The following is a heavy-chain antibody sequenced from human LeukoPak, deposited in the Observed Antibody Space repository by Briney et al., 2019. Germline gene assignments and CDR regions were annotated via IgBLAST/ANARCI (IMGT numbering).Heavy chain of an antibody. CDR3: ARNAAGFEGGFDP. V-gene: IGHV4-28*05. CDR2: IYYTGSI. Sequence: PSDTLSLTCAVSGYSISSGNWWGWIRQPPGKGLEWIGYIYYTGSIYYNPSLKSRVTMSVDTSKNQFSLKLRSVTAVDTAVYYCARNAAGFEGGFDPWGQGTLVSVSS. CDR1: GYSISSGNW. J-gene: IGHJ5*02. D-gene: IGHD3-10*01.